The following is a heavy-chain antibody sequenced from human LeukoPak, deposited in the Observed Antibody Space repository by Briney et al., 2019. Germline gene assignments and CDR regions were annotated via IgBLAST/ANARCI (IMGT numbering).Heavy chain of an antibody. CDR2: INTVASYI. V-gene: IGHV3-21*06. Sequence: PGGSLRLSCAASGLTFSSFSFNWVRQGPGKGLEWVSSINTVASYIYYADSVKGRFTISRDNAKNSLYLQMNSLRAEDTGVYYCAGLRRNSDQSGFYYYYDYWGQGTLVTVSS. J-gene: IGHJ4*02. CDR3: AGLRRNSDQSGFYYYYDY. CDR1: GLTFSSFS. D-gene: IGHD3-22*01.